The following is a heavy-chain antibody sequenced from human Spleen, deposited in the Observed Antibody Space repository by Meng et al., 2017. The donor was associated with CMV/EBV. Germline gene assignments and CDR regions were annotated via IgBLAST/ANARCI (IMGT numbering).Heavy chain of an antibody. CDR2: IYYSGST. V-gene: IGHV4-30-4*08. D-gene: IGHD1-20*01. CDR3: ARESRNWNQGGFDY. J-gene: IGHJ4*02. CDR1: GGSISSGDYY. Sequence: VQLRESGPGLVKPSQTLSLTCNVSGGSISSGDYYWSWIRQPPGKGLEWIGYIYYSGSTYYNPSLKSRVTISVDTSKNQFSLKLSSVTAADTAVYYCARESRNWNQGGFDYWGQGTLVTVSS.